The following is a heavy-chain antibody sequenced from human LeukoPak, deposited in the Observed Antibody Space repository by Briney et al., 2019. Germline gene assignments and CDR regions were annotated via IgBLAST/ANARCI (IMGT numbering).Heavy chain of an antibody. CDR3: ARSLTQYCSGGSCQLNDY. CDR2: MHPNSGNT. Sequence: ASVKVSCKASGYTFTSYDINWVRQATGQGLEWMGWMHPNSGNTGYAQKFQGRVTMTRNTSISTAYMELSSLRSEDTAVYYCARSLTQYCSGGSCQLNDYWGQGTLVTVSS. CDR1: GYTFTSYD. D-gene: IGHD2-15*01. J-gene: IGHJ4*02. V-gene: IGHV1-8*01.